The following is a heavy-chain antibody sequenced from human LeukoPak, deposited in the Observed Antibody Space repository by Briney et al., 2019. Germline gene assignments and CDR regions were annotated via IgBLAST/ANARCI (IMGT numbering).Heavy chain of an antibody. CDR2: ISWNSGSI. J-gene: IGHJ4*02. V-gene: IGHV3-9*01. CDR1: GFTFDDYA. Sequence: ALRLSCAASGFTFDDYAMHWVRQAPGKGLEWVSGISWNSGSIGYADSVKGRFTISRDNAKNSLYLQMNSLRAEVTALYYCAAYGSGSHGRGYWGQGTLVTVSS. D-gene: IGHD3-10*01. CDR3: AAYGSGSHGRGY.